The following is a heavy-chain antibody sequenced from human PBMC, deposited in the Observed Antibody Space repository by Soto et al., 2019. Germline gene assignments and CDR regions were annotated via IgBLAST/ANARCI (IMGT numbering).Heavy chain of an antibody. J-gene: IGHJ4*02. CDR3: AASSMVRGVIIAYFDY. D-gene: IGHD3-10*01. Sequence: ASVKVSCKASGFTFTSSAVQWVRQARGQRLEWIGWIVVGSGNTNYAQKFQERVPITRDMSTSTAYMELGSLRSEDTAVYYCAASSMVRGVIIAYFDYWGQGTLVTVSS. V-gene: IGHV1-58*01. CDR1: GFTFTSSA. CDR2: IVVGSGNT.